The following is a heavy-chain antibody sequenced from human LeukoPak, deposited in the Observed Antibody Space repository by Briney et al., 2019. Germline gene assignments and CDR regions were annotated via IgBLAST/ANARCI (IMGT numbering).Heavy chain of an antibody. CDR2: IIPIFGTA. Sequence: ASVKVSCKASGGTFSSYAISWVRQAPGQGLEWMGGIIPIFGTANYAQKFQGRVTITTDEFTSTAYMELSSLRSEDTAVYYCARGERGYSYVTHYWGQGTLVTVSS. V-gene: IGHV1-69*05. CDR3: ARGERGYSYVTHY. D-gene: IGHD5-18*01. CDR1: GGTFSSYA. J-gene: IGHJ4*02.